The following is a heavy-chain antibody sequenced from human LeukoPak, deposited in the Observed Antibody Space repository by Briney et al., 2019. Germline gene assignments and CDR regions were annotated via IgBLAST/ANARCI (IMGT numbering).Heavy chain of an antibody. J-gene: IGHJ4*02. CDR1: GGSISSYH. D-gene: IGHD3-22*01. CDR2: IYYSGIT. V-gene: IGHV4-59*01. CDR3: ARSSQIGYYYDSSGYYFDY. Sequence: SETLSLTCTVSGGSISSYHWSWIRQPPGKGLDWIGYIYYSGITNYNPSLKSRVTISVDTSKNQFSLKLSSVTAADTAVYYCARSSQIGYYYDSSGYYFDYWGQGTLVTVSS.